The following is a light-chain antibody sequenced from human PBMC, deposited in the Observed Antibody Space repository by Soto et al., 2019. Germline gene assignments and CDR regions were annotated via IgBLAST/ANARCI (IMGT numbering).Light chain of an antibody. CDR1: QSISTW. Sequence: DIQMTQSPSTLSASVGDRVTITCRASQSISTWLAWYQQKPGKAPKLLIYQASSLESGAPSRFSGSGSGTEFTLTISSLQPDDFATYYCQQYNASTWTFGQGTKVEIK. J-gene: IGKJ1*01. V-gene: IGKV1-5*03. CDR3: QQYNASTWT. CDR2: QAS.